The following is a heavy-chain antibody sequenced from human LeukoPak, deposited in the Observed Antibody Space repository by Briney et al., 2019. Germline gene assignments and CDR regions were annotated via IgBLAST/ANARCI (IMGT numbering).Heavy chain of an antibody. V-gene: IGHV4-61*01. CDR1: GGSVSSGSYY. CDR3: ARGQHSYDYFNGFDY. D-gene: IGHD5-18*01. CDR2: IYYSGST. J-gene: IGHJ4*02. Sequence: SETLSLTCTVSGGSVSSGSYYWSWIRQPPGKGLEWIGYIYYSGSTNYNPSLESRVTMSVDTSKNQFSLKLSSVTAADTAVYYCARGQHSYDYFNGFDYWGQGTLVTVSS.